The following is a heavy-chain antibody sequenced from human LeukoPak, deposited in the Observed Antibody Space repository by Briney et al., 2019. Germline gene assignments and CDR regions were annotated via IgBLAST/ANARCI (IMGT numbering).Heavy chain of an antibody. CDR2: IYHSGST. V-gene: IGHV4-30-2*01. D-gene: IGHD5-18*01. J-gene: IGHJ3*02. Sequence: SETLSLTCAVSGGSISSGGYSWGWIRQPPGKGLEWIGYIYHSGSTYYNPSLKSRVTISVDRSKNQFSLKLSSVTAADTAVYYCARDTAMVTGAFDIWGQGTMVTVSS. CDR3: ARDTAMVTGAFDI. CDR1: GGSISSGGYS.